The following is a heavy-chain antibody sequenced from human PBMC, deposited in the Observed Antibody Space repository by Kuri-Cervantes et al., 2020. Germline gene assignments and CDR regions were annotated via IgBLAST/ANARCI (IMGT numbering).Heavy chain of an antibody. D-gene: IGHD3-22*01. J-gene: IGHJ4*02. CDR2: IYPGDSDT. V-gene: IGHV5-51*01. CDR1: GYSFSNYW. Sequence: GESLKISCKGSGYSFSNYWIGWVRQMPGKGLEWMGIIYPGDSDTRYSPAFQGQVTISADKSISTAYLQWSTLKASDTAMYYCARAGDTSGYYGGHWGQGTLVTVSS. CDR3: ARAGDTSGYYGGH.